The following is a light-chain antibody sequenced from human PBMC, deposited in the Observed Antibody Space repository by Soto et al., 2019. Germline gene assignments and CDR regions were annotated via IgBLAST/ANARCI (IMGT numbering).Light chain of an antibody. V-gene: IGKV3-20*01. CDR2: GAS. J-gene: IGKJ1*01. CDR3: HQYGSSPAT. CDR1: QSVSSSY. Sequence: EIVLTQSPGTLSLSPGERATLSCRASQSVSSSYLAWYQQRPGQAPRLLIYGASNRATGIPDRFSGSGSGTDFTLSISRLEPEDFAVYYCHQYGSSPATFGQGTKVDIK.